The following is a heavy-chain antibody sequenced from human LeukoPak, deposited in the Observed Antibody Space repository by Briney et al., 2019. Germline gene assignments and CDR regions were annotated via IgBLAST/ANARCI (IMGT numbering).Heavy chain of an antibody. CDR3: AKGSGYYDKNG. CDR2: ISGDGGSA. J-gene: IGHJ4*02. Sequence: GGSLRLSCAASGFTFDDYAMHWVRQPPGKRLEWVSVISGDGGSAYYADSVKGRFTISRDNRKNSVYLQMKSLRTEDTALYSCAKGSGYYDKNGWGQGTLVTVSS. D-gene: IGHD3-22*01. V-gene: IGHV3-43*02. CDR1: GFTFDDYA.